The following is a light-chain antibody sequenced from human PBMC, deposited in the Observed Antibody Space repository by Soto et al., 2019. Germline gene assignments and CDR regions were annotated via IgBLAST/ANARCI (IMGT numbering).Light chain of an antibody. CDR2: SAF. CDR1: QGINNY. V-gene: IGKV1-9*01. Sequence: DIRLTQSPSFLSASVGDRVTITCRASQGINNYLAWYQKKPGKAPKLLIYSAFSLQSGVPSRFSGRGSGTEYTLTVGRVQTEDFATYYCEQLHSCARTFGGGTKVEIK. CDR3: EQLHSCART. J-gene: IGKJ4*01.